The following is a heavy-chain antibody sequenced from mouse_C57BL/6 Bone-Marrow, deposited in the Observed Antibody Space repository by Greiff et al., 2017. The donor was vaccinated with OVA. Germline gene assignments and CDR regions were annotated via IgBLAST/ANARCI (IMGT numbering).Heavy chain of an antibody. J-gene: IGHJ4*01. D-gene: IGHD1-1*01. CDR3: ARRDYYGSSPRYAMGY. CDR1: GYTFTSYW. Sequence: QVQLQQPGAELVKPGASVKMSCKASGYTFTSYWITWVKQRPGQGLEWIGDIYPGSGSTNYNEKFKSKATLTVDTSSSTAYMQLSSLTSEDSAVYYCARRDYYGSSPRYAMGYWGQGTSVTVSS. CDR2: IYPGSGST. V-gene: IGHV1-55*01.